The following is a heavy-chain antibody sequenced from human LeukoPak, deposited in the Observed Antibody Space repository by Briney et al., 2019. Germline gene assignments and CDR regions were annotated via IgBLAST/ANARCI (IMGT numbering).Heavy chain of an antibody. J-gene: IGHJ6*02. Sequence: PGGSLRLSGAASGFSVSSNYMSWVRQAPGKGLEWGSVIYNGGSTNYADAVRGRFTISRDNSKNTLYLQMNSLRDEDTAVYYCARGRYEISAAMDVWGQGTTVTVSS. CDR2: IYNGGST. CDR1: GFSVSSNY. V-gene: IGHV3-53*01. CDR3: ARGRYEISAAMDV. D-gene: IGHD5-12*01.